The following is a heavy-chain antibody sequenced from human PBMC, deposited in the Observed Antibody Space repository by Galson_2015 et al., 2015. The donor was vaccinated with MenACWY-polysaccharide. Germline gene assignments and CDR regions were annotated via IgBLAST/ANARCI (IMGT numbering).Heavy chain of an antibody. Sequence: SLRLSCAASGFTFSSYEMNWVRQAPGKGLEWVSYISSSGSTIYYADSVKGRFTISRDNAKNSLYLQMNSLRAEDTAVYYCARVLLWFGELLSDWYFDLWGRGTLVTVSS. J-gene: IGHJ2*01. CDR3: ARVLLWFGELLSDWYFDL. CDR1: GFTFSSYE. V-gene: IGHV3-48*03. D-gene: IGHD3-10*01. CDR2: ISSSGSTI.